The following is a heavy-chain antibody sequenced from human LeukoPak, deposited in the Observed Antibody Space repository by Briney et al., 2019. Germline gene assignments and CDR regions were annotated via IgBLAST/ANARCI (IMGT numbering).Heavy chain of an antibody. CDR3: ARAPYGTFDY. CDR1: GGSISSSSYY. Sequence: SETLSLTCTVSGGSISSSSYYWGWIRQPPGKGLEWIGSIYYSGSTYYNPSLKSRVTISVDTSKNQFSLKLSSVTAADTAVYYCARAPYGTFDYWGQGTLVTVSS. V-gene: IGHV4-39*07. CDR2: IYYSGST. D-gene: IGHD3-10*01. J-gene: IGHJ4*02.